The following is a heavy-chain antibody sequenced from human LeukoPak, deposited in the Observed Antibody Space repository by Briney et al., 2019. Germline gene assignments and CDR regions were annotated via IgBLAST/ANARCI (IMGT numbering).Heavy chain of an antibody. Sequence: PSETLSLTCTVSGGSINSSSYYWGRIRQPPGKGLEWIGSIYYSGSTDYNPSLKSRVTISVDTSKNQFSLKLSSVTAADTAVYYCARDTITMVRGPRENWFDPWGQGTLVTVSS. V-gene: IGHV4-39*07. J-gene: IGHJ5*02. D-gene: IGHD3-10*01. CDR2: IYYSGST. CDR1: GGSINSSSYY. CDR3: ARDTITMVRGPRENWFDP.